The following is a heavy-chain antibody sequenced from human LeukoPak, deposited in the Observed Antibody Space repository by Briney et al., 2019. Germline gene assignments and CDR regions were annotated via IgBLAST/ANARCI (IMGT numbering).Heavy chain of an antibody. D-gene: IGHD5-18*01. CDR2: ISSSSSYI. V-gene: IGHV3-21*01. CDR1: GFTFSSYS. Sequence: PGGSLRLSCAASGFTFSSYSMNWVRQAPGKGLEWVSSISSSSSYIYYANSLKGRFTISRDNAKNSLYLQMNSLRAEDTAVYYCARDTAMVTSDDAFDIWGQGKMVTVSS. J-gene: IGHJ3*02. CDR3: ARDTAMVTSDDAFDI.